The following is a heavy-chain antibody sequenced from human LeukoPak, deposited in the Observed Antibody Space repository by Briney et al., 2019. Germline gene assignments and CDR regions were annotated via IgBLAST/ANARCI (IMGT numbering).Heavy chain of an antibody. J-gene: IGHJ4*02. D-gene: IGHD6-13*01. Sequence: ASVKVSCKASGYTFTSYAMHWVRQAPGQRLEWMGWINAGNGNTKYSQKFQGRVTITRDTSASTAYMELGSLRSEDTAVYYCARHPDRAAAGTGFDYWGQGTLVTVSS. CDR2: INAGNGNT. CDR1: GYTFTSYA. V-gene: IGHV1-3*01. CDR3: ARHPDRAAAGTGFDY.